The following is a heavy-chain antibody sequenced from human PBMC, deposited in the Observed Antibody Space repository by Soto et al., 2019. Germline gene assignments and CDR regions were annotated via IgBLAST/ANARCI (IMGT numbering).Heavy chain of an antibody. J-gene: IGHJ4*02. CDR1: GFTIITYA. CDR3: VKDRYVDY. CDR2: SSSNGDST. V-gene: IGHV3-64D*06. Sequence: PGGSLRLSCSVSGFTIITYAMHWARQAPGKGLEYVASSSSNGDSTYYADSVKGRFTISRDNSKNTLYLQMSSLRAEDTALYYCVKDRYVDYWGQGILVTVSS. D-gene: IGHD2-2*01.